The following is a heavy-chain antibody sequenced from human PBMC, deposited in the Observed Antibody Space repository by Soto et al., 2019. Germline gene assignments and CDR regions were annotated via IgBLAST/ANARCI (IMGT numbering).Heavy chain of an antibody. CDR2: ISSDGSKK. V-gene: IGHV3-30*03. CDR3: AMDLYGGSSRFDY. CDR1: GFTFSNNG. D-gene: IGHD2-15*01. J-gene: IGHJ4*02. Sequence: QVQLVESGGGVVQPGRSLRLSCVASGFTFSNNGIHWVRQAPGKGLEWVAVISSDGSKKYYADSVKGRFTISRDNSKNTLYLQRNSLRAEDTAVYYCAMDLYGGSSRFDYWGQGTVVTVSS.